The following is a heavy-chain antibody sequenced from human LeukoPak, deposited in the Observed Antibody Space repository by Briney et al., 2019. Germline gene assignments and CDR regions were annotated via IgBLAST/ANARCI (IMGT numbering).Heavy chain of an antibody. CDR1: GSTFSSYG. D-gene: IGHD6-6*01. V-gene: IGHV3-33*06. CDR2: IWYDGSNK. J-gene: IGHJ5*02. Sequence: GGSLRLSCAASGSTFSSYGMHWVRQAPGKGLEWVAVIWYDGSNKYYADSVKGRSTISRDNSKNTLYLQMNSLRAEDTAVYYCAKSSSSSAGNPLNWFDPWGQGTLVTVSS. CDR3: AKSSSSSAGNPLNWFDP.